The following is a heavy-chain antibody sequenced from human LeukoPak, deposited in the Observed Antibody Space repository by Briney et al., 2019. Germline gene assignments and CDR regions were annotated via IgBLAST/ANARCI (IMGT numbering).Heavy chain of an antibody. V-gene: IGHV3-64*01. Sequence: GGSLRLSCAASGFTFSSYAMHWVRQAPGKGLEYVSAISSNGGSTYYANSVKGRFTISRDNSKNTLYLQMGSLRAEDMAVYYCARGDCSSPSCYRRYYYYYMDVWGKGTTVTVSS. CDR2: ISSNGGST. J-gene: IGHJ6*03. CDR3: ARGDCSSPSCYRRYYYYYMDV. D-gene: IGHD2-2*02. CDR1: GFTFSSYA.